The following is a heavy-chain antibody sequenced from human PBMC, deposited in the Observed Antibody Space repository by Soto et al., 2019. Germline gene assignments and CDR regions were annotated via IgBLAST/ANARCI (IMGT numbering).Heavy chain of an antibody. J-gene: IGHJ6*01. D-gene: IGHD6-6*01. CDR2: IIPIFRTT. Sequence: QVQLVQSGAEVKRPGSSVKVSCKASGGTFSRKALSWLRQAPGQGFEWMGGIIPIFRTTNYAQTFQGRVTIPADESATTAYMALSGLTSEDTAVYYCASSSSSSGAYYYGVDVWGQGTTVTVSS. V-gene: IGHV1-69*01. CDR3: ASSSSSSGAYYYGVDV. CDR1: GGTFSRKA.